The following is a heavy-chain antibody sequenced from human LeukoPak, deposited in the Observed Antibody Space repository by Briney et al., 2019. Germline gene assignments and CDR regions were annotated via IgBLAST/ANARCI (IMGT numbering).Heavy chain of an antibody. CDR2: ISYDGSNK. D-gene: IGHD3-10*01. CDR3: ARVRELLWFGELRDAFDI. V-gene: IGHV3-30-3*01. Sequence: PGRSLRLSCAASGFTFSSYAMHWVRQAPGEGLEWVAVISYDGSNKYYADSVKGRFTISRDNSKNTLYLQMNSLRAEDTAVYYCARVRELLWFGELRDAFDIWGQGTMVTVSS. CDR1: GFTFSSYA. J-gene: IGHJ3*02.